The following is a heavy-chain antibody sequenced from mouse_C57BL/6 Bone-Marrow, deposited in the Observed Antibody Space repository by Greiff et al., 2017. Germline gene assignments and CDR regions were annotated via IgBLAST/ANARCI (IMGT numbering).Heavy chain of an antibody. CDR2: LSDGGSYP. CDR1: GFTFSSYA. Sequence: EVHLVESGGGLVKPGGSLKLSCAASGFTFSSYAMSWVRQTPEKRLEWVATLSDGGSYPYYPDNVKGRFTISRDNNKNYLYLLMSHLKSEDTAMDYCASGGHCGRRNALDYWGQGTSVTFSS. J-gene: IGHJ4*01. CDR3: ASGGHCGRRNALDY. V-gene: IGHV5-4*01. D-gene: IGHD1-1*01.